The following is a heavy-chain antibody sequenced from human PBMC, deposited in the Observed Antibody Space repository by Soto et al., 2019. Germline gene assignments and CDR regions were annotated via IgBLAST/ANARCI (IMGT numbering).Heavy chain of an antibody. D-gene: IGHD3-22*01. V-gene: IGHV4-31*03. CDR3: ARAVNDYYDSSGYYYRYYFDY. Sequence: SETLSLTCTVSGGSISSGGYYWSWIRQHPGKGLEWIGYIYYSGSTYYNPSLKSRVTISVDTSKNQFSLKLSSVTAADTAVYYCARAVNDYYDSSGYYYRYYFDYWGQGTLVTVS. CDR2: IYYSGST. CDR1: GGSISSGGYY. J-gene: IGHJ4*02.